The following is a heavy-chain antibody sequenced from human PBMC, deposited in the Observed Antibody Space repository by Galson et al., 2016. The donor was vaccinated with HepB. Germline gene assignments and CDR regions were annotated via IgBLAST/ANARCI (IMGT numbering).Heavy chain of an antibody. V-gene: IGHV3-30-3*01. Sequence: SLRLSCAASGFTFSTSSMHWVRQAPGKGLEWVSLISYDGNHKYFADSVRGRFTIFRTNFRNTLYLQMNSLTTEETGVYYGASGYGRSGNCPDIDFGGQGTLVTVSS. CDR3: ASGYGRSGNCPDIDF. D-gene: IGHD2-15*01. CDR1: GFTFSTSS. CDR2: ISYDGNHK. J-gene: IGHJ4*02.